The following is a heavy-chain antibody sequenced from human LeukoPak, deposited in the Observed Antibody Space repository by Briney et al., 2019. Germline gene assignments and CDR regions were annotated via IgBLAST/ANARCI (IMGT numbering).Heavy chain of an antibody. CDR2: TSYDGSNK. CDR3: AKANFGGVILSDY. D-gene: IGHD3-16*01. Sequence: AGGSLRLSCAASGFTFSNYGMHWVRQAPGKGLEWLAVTSYDGSNKYYADSVKGRFTISRDNSKNTLYLQMNSLRAEDTAVYYCAKANFGGVILSDYWGQGTLVTVSS. CDR1: GFTFSNYG. V-gene: IGHV3-30*18. J-gene: IGHJ4*02.